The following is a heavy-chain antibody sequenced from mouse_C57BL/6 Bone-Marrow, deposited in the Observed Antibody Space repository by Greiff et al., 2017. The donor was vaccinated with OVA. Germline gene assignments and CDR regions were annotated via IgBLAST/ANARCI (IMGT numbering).Heavy chain of an antibody. J-gene: IGHJ4*01. CDR2: IYPGNSDT. V-gene: IGHV1-5*01. Sequence: EVQLQQSGTVLARPGASVKMSCKPSGYTFTSYWMHWVKQRPGQGLEWIGAIYPGNSDTSYNQKFKGKAKLTAVTSASTAYMELSSLTNEDAAVYYCTRLLPSYYAMYYWGQGTSVTVSS. CDR3: TRLLPSYYAMYY. CDR1: GYTFTSYW. D-gene: IGHD2-3*01.